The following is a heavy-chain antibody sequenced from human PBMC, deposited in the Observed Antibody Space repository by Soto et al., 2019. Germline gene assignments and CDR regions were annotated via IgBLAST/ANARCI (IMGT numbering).Heavy chain of an antibody. CDR3: AHSRGYYGSVRFDP. V-gene: IGHV2-5*01. CDR1: GFSLSTSGVG. J-gene: IGHJ5*02. CDR2: IYWNDDK. Sequence: QITLKESGPTLVKPTQTLTLTCTFSGFSLSTSGVGVGWIRQPPGKALEWLALIYWNDDKRYSPSLKSRLTITKDTSKSQVVLTMTNMDPVDTATYYCAHSRGYYGSVRFDPWGQGTLVTVSS. D-gene: IGHD3-10*01.